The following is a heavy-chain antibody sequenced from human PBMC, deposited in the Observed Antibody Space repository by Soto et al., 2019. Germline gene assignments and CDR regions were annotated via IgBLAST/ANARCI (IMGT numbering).Heavy chain of an antibody. CDR3: AREKPYSSSWYHDY. Sequence: QVQLQQWGAGLLKPSETLSLTCAVYGGSFSGYYWSWIRQPPGKGLEWIGEINHSGSTNYNPSLKSRVTRSVDTSKNQFSRKLSSVTAADTAVYYCAREKPYSSSWYHDYWGQGTLVTVSS. D-gene: IGHD6-13*01. J-gene: IGHJ4*02. CDR1: GGSFSGYY. V-gene: IGHV4-34*01. CDR2: INHSGST.